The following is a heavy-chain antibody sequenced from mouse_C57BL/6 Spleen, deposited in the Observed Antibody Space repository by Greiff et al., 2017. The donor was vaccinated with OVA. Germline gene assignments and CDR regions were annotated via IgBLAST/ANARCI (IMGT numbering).Heavy chain of an antibody. V-gene: IGHV1-54*01. D-gene: IGHD1-1*01. CDR2: INPGSGGT. CDR1: GYAFTNYL. J-gene: IGHJ2*01. CDR3: ARSYYYGSSHYFDY. Sequence: VKLQESGAELVRPGTSVKVSCKASGYAFTNYLIEWVKQRPGQGLEWIGVINPGSGGTNYNEKFKGKATLTADKSSSTAYMQLSSLTSEDSAVYFCARSYYYGSSHYFDYWGQGTTLTVSS.